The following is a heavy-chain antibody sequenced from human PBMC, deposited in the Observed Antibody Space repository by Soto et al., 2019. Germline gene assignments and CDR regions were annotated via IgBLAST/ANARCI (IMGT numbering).Heavy chain of an antibody. CDR3: ARGYTAMAHYYFDY. D-gene: IGHD5-18*01. Sequence: QVQLVQYGAEVKKPGSSVKVSCKAYGGTFSSSAISWVRQAPGQGLEWLGGILPICGTANYVQKFQGRVTITADESTSTAYMELSSLRSEDTAVYYCARGYTAMAHYYFDYWGQGTLVTVSS. CDR2: ILPICGTA. J-gene: IGHJ4*02. CDR1: GGTFSSSA. V-gene: IGHV1-69*12.